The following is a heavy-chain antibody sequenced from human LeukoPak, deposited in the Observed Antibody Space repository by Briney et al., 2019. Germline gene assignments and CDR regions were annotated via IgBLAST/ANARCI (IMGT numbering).Heavy chain of an antibody. CDR1: GGSISSYY. CDR2: IYYSGST. Sequence: PSETLSLTCTVSGGSISSYYWGWIRQPPGKGLEWSGYIYYSGSTNYNPSLKSRVTISVDTSKNQFSLKLSSVTAADTAVYYCAREVTLVGATSFDYWGQGTLVTVSS. V-gene: IGHV4-59*01. D-gene: IGHD1-26*01. CDR3: AREVTLVGATSFDY. J-gene: IGHJ4*02.